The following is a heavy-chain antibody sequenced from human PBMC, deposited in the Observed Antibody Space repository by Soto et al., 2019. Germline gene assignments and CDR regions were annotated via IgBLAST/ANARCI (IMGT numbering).Heavy chain of an antibody. D-gene: IGHD3-16*01. CDR1: GFTVSSYA. Sequence: QVQLVESGGGVVQPGRSLRLSCAASGFTVSSYAMHWVRQAPGKGLEWVAVISYDGSNKYYADSVKGRFTISRDNSKNTLYLQMNSLRAEDTAVYYCARDLVPSGGPTAAGYWGQGTLVTVSS. J-gene: IGHJ4*02. CDR3: ARDLVPSGGPTAAGY. V-gene: IGHV3-30-3*01. CDR2: ISYDGSNK.